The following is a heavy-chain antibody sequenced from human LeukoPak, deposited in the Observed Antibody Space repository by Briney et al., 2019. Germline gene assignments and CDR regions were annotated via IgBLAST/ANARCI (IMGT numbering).Heavy chain of an antibody. CDR2: SSAYNGNS. Sequence: ASVRISCKASGYTFTDFGISWVRQAPGQGLEWMGWSSAYNGNSKYAEMFQTRVTMTTDTATSTAYMELRGLRSDDTAAYYCVRDLGHVPGIFWDYWGQGTQVTVSS. D-gene: IGHD3-10*02. CDR3: VRDLGHVPGIFWDY. J-gene: IGHJ4*02. V-gene: IGHV1-18*04. CDR1: GYTFTDFG.